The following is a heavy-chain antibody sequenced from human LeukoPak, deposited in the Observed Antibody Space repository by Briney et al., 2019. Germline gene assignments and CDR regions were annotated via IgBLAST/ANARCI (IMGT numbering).Heavy chain of an antibody. Sequence: GGSLRLSCAASGFSFSSYWMSWVRQAPGKGLEWVSAISGSGGSTYYADSVKGRFTISRDNSKNTLYLQMNSLRAEDTAVYYCARYSSSWYYFDYWGQGTLVTVSS. D-gene: IGHD6-13*01. V-gene: IGHV3-23*01. CDR2: ISGSGGST. CDR3: ARYSSSWYYFDY. CDR1: GFSFSSYW. J-gene: IGHJ4*02.